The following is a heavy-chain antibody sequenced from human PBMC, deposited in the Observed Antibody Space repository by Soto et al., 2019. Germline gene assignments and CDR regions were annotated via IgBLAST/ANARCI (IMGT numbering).Heavy chain of an antibody. CDR1: GFTFSSYG. D-gene: IGHD6-19*01. Sequence: PGGSLRLSCAASGFTFSSYGMHWVRQAPGKGLEWVAVIWYDGSNKYYADSVKGRFTISRDNSKNTLYLQMNSPRAEDTAVYYCARGKPPNSSGWRYYYYYYGMDVWGQGTTVTVSS. J-gene: IGHJ6*02. CDR3: ARGKPPNSSGWRYYYYYYGMDV. V-gene: IGHV3-33*01. CDR2: IWYDGSNK.